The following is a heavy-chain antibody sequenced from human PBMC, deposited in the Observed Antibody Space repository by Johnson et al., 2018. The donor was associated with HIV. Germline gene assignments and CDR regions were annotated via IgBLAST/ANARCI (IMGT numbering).Heavy chain of an antibody. V-gene: IGHV3-9*01. Sequence: QLVESGGGLVQPGRSLRLSCAASGFTFDDYAMHWVRQAPGKGLEWVSGISWNSGSIGYADSVKGRFTISRDNAKNSLYLQMNSLRAEDTAVYYCARDTTSGLDGSSWDGAFDIWGQGTMVTVSS. D-gene: IGHD6-13*01. J-gene: IGHJ3*02. CDR2: ISWNSGSI. CDR1: GFTFDDYA. CDR3: ARDTTSGLDGSSWDGAFDI.